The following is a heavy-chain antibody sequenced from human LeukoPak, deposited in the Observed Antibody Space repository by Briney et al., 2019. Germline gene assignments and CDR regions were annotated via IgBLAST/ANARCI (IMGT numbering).Heavy chain of an antibody. CDR3: ATSTYYYDSSGYYSDYFDY. J-gene: IGHJ4*02. CDR2: IWYDGSNK. D-gene: IGHD3-22*01. Sequence: PGGSLRLSCAASGFTFSSYGMHWVRQAPGKGLGWVAVIWYDGSNKYYADSVKGRFTISRDNSKTTLYLQMNSLRAEDTAVYYCATSTYYYDSSGYYSDYFDYWGQGTLVTVSS. CDR1: GFTFSSYG. V-gene: IGHV3-33*01.